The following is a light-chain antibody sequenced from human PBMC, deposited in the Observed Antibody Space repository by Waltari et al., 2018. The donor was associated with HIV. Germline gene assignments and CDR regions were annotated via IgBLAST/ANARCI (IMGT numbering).Light chain of an antibody. J-gene: IGLJ1*01. CDR2: RDS. CDR1: ALPEKY. Sequence: SYELTQPHSVSVSPGQTARITCSGDALPEKYAYCYQQRPGQAPVLLIFRDSERPSGIPERFSGSSSGTTVTLTISGVQAEDEADYYCQSADSSGTYVFGNGTKVTVL. CDR3: QSADSSGTYV. V-gene: IGLV3-25*03.